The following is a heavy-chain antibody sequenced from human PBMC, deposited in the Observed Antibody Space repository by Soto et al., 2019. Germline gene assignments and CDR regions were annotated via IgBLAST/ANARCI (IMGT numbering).Heavy chain of an antibody. V-gene: IGHV3-30-3*01. CDR2: ISHDGNNK. CDR3: ARDDEGGSECDLGY. CDR1: GFTFSSYV. Sequence: QVQLVESGGGVVQPGRSLRLSCAASGFTFSSYVMHWVRQTPGKGLEWVAFISHDGNNKYYADSVKGRFTISRDNSENTLSLQMDSLRAEDTAVYYCARDDEGGSECDLGYWSQGTLVTVSS. J-gene: IGHJ4*02. D-gene: IGHD1-26*01.